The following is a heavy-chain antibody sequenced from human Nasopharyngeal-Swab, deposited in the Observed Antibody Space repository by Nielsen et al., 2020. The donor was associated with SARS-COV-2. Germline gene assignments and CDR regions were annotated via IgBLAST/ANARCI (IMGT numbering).Heavy chain of an antibody. V-gene: IGHV5-10-1*01. CDR2: IDPSDSYT. J-gene: IGHJ5*02. D-gene: IGHD3-10*01. CDR3: ERKEERKKIRFDP. Sequence: GESLRLSCKGYGYSFTSYWISWVRQMPGKGLEWMGRIDPSDSYTNYSPSFQGHVTISADKSISTAYLKWSRRKEAENEREEGERKEERKKIRFDPWGQGTLVTVSS. CDR1: GYSFTSYW.